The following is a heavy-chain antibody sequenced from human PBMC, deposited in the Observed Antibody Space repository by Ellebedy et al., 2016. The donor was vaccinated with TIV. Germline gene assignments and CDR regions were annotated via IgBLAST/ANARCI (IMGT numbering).Heavy chain of an antibody. CDR2: ITNDGRSK. J-gene: IGHJ5*02. CDR3: AAVDPSINWFDP. V-gene: IGHV3-30*03. Sequence: GESLKISCVASGFSFSDYGMHWVRQAPGKGLEWVANITNDGRSKKHGDSVKGRFTISRDNSKNTLYLQMNSLRAEDTAVYYCAAVDPSINWFDPWGQGTLVTVSS. D-gene: IGHD2-15*01. CDR1: GFSFSDYG.